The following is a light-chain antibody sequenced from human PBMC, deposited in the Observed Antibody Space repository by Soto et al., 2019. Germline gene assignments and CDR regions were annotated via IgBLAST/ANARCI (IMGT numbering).Light chain of an antibody. Sequence: EIVLTQSPGTLSLSPGERAALSCRASQSISSSFLAWYQHKPGQAPRLLIHGASSRATGIPDRFSGSGSGTDFTLTISRLEPEDFAVYYCQQYGSSRTFGQGTKVDIK. CDR3: QQYGSSRT. CDR1: QSISSSF. V-gene: IGKV3-20*01. J-gene: IGKJ1*01. CDR2: GAS.